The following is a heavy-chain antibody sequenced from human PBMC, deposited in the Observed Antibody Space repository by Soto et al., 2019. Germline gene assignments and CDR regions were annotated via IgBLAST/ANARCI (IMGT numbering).Heavy chain of an antibody. CDR3: ARGPGKRYCSSTSCYTVAVAGSFDY. V-gene: IGHV4-34*01. CDR2: INHSGST. D-gene: IGHD2-2*02. CDR1: GGSFSGYY. J-gene: IGHJ4*02. Sequence: SETLSLTCAVYGGSFSGYYWGWIRQPPGKGLEWIGEINHSGSTNYNPSLKSRVTISVDTSKNQFSLKLSSVTAADTAVYYCARGPGKRYCSSTSCYTVAVAGSFDYWGQGTLVTVSS.